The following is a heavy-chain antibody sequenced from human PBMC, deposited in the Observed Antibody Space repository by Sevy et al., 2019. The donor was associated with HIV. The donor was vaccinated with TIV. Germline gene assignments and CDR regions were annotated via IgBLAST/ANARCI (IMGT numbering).Heavy chain of an antibody. Sequence: SETLSLTCSVSGASISSTDYYWGWIRQSPGKGLEWIASIRHGARTIYNPSLKSRVTISADTSKNQFSLKLSSVTAADTSIYYCVDPKLTYSSGWHYFDYWGQGTMVTVSS. V-gene: IGHV4-39*01. CDR1: GASISSTDYY. J-gene: IGHJ4*02. D-gene: IGHD6-19*01. CDR3: VDPKLTYSSGWHYFDY. CDR2: IRHGART.